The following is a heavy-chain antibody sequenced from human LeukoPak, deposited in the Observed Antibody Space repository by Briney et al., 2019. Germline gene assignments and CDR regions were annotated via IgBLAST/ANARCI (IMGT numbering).Heavy chain of an antibody. CDR1: GFTFSSYA. CDR3: AKRPYDFWSGYYFDY. D-gene: IGHD3-3*01. CDR2: MSGSGGST. J-gene: IGHJ4*02. V-gene: IGHV3-23*01. Sequence: PGGSLRLSCAASGFTFSSYAMSWVRQAPGKGLEWVSGMSGSGGSTIHADSVKGRFTISRDNSKNTLYLQMNSLRAEDTAVYYCAKRPYDFWSGYYFDYWGQGTLVTVSS.